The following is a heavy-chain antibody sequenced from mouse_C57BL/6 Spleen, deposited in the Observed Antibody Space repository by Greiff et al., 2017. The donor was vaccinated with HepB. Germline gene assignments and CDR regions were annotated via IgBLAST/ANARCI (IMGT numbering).Heavy chain of an antibody. J-gene: IGHJ2*01. Sequence: VQLQQSGAELVKPGASVKLSCTASGFNFKDYYMHWVKQRPEQGLEWIGRIDPEDGETKYAQKFKGKATITADTSSNTAYLQLSSLTSEDTAVYYCAIGNDGDYWGQGTTLTVSS. V-gene: IGHV14-2*01. D-gene: IGHD2-2*01. CDR1: GFNFKDYY. CDR3: AIGNDGDY. CDR2: IDPEDGET.